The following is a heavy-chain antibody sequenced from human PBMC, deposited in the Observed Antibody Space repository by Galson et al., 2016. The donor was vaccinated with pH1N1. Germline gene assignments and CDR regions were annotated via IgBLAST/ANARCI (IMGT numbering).Heavy chain of an antibody. CDR2: IWYDGSNK. D-gene: IGHD4-17*01. Sequence: SLRLSCAASGFAFSNSGMHWVRQAPGKGLEWVALIWYDGSNKYYADSVKGRFTIPRDNSKNTLYLQMNSLRAEDTAVYYCARGDYGDYVGEFDYWGQGTLVTVSS. CDR3: ARGDYGDYVGEFDY. CDR1: GFAFSNSG. V-gene: IGHV3-33*01. J-gene: IGHJ4*02.